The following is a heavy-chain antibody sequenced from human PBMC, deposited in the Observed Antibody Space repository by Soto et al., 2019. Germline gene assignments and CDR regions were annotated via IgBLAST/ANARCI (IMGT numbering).Heavy chain of an antibody. CDR3: ARHVVVAATLRWFDP. CDR1: GGSVSSGSYY. CDR2: IYYSGST. Sequence: PSETLSLTCTVSGGSVSSGSYYWSWIRQPPGKGLEWIGYIYYSGSTNYNPSLKSRVTISVDTSKNQFSLKLSSVTAADTAVYYCARHVVVAATLRWFDPWGQGTLVTVSS. J-gene: IGHJ5*02. V-gene: IGHV4-61*01. D-gene: IGHD2-15*01.